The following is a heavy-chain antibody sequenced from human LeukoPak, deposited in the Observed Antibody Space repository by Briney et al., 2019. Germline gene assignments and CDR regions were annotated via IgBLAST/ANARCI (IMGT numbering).Heavy chain of an antibody. J-gene: IGHJ4*02. D-gene: IGHD4-17*01. V-gene: IGHV4-30-4*01. Sequence: SQTLSLTCTVSGGSISSGDYYWSWIRQPPGKGLEWIGYIYYSGSTYYNPSLKSRVTISVDKSKNQFSLKLSSVTAADTAVYYCASTNDYGDYGRFPYFDYWGQGTLVTVSS. CDR3: ASTNDYGDYGRFPYFDY. CDR1: GGSISSGDYY. CDR2: IYYSGST.